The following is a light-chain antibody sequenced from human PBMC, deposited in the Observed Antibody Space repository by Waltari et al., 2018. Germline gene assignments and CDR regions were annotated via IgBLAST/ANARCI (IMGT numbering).Light chain of an antibody. CDR2: VAS. CDR1: QSLSTAQ. V-gene: IGKV3-20*01. CDR3: QQYGNSVT. Sequence: ELEFTQSPVALFLSPGERATISCRASQSLSTAQLAWYKHRPGQAPSLVIHVASTRASGIPERFSGSGSGTVFTLTITRLEPEEFAVYYCQQYGNSVTFGGGTKVEIK. J-gene: IGKJ4*01.